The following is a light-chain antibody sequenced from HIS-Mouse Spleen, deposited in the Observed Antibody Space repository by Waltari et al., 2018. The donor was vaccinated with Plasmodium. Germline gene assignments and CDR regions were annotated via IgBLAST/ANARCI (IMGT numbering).Light chain of an antibody. Sequence: SYELTQPPSVSVSPGQTARINFSGDALPSKYDYWYQHKSGQAPLLVIYEDSKRPSGIPERFSGSSSWTMATFTISGAQVEDEADYYCYSTDSSGNHRVFGGGTKLTVL. J-gene: IGLJ3*02. V-gene: IGLV3-10*01. CDR3: YSTDSSGNHRV. CDR1: ALPSKY. CDR2: EDS.